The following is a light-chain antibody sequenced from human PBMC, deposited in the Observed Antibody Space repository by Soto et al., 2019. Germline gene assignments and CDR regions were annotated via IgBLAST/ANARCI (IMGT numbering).Light chain of an antibody. Sequence: QSALTQPASVSGSPGQSITISCTGTSSDVGGYNYVSWYQQHQGKAPKLMIYEVSNRPSGVSDRFSGSKSGNSASLTISGLQAEDEADYYCSSYERSSHVVVFGGGTKLTVL. CDR2: EVS. V-gene: IGLV2-14*01. CDR1: SSDVGGYNY. J-gene: IGLJ2*01. CDR3: SSYERSSHVVV.